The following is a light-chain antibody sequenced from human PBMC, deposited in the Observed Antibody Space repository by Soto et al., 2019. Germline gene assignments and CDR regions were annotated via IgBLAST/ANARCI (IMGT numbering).Light chain of an antibody. V-gene: IGKV3-20*01. CDR2: GAS. CDR3: QQYVRT. CDR1: QSVSSSY. Sequence: EIVLTQSPGTLSLSPGERATLSCRASQSVSSSYLAWYQQKPGQAPRLLIYGASSRATGIQDRFRGSGSGTYFTRTISRLEPEDFAVYYCQQYVRTFGQGTKVEIK. J-gene: IGKJ1*01.